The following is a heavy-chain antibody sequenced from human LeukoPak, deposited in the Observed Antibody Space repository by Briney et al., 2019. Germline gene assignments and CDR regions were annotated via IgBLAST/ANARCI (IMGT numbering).Heavy chain of an antibody. J-gene: IGHJ4*02. CDR3: AKAEGMRVGATFDY. Sequence: GGSLRLSCAAPGFTFSSYAMSWVRQAPGKGLEWVSAISGSGGSTYYADSVKGRFTISRDNSKNTLYLQMNSPRAEDTAVYYCAKAEGMRVGATFDYWGQGTLVTVSS. CDR1: GFTFSSYA. V-gene: IGHV3-23*01. CDR2: ISGSGGST. D-gene: IGHD3-22*01.